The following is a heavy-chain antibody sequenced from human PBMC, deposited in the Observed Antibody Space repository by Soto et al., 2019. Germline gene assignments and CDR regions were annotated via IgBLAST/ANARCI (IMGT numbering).Heavy chain of an antibody. CDR1: GDSLSSAGYY. Sequence: QVQLQESGPRLVKPSQTLSLTCTVSGDSLSSAGYYWSWIRQHPGKGLEWIWYIYHSGSTSYNPSLKSRLSISADMSNDQFSLKLTSVTAADTAVYFCARGVGSRGFSSGWFFDYWGQGTLVTVSS. CDR3: ARGVGSRGFSSGWFFDY. V-gene: IGHV4-31*03. CDR2: IYHSGST. D-gene: IGHD6-19*01. J-gene: IGHJ4*02.